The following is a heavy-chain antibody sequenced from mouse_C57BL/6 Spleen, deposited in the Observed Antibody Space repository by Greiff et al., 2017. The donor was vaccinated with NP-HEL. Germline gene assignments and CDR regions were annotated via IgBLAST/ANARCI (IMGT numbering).Heavy chain of an antibody. CDR2: ISYDGSN. Sequence: DVKLQESGPGLVKPSQSLSLTCSVTGYSITSGYYWNWIRQFPGNKLEWMGYISYDGSNNYNPSLKNRISITRDTSKNQFFLKLNSVTTEDTATYYCAREGYYGSSGFDYWGQGTTLTVSS. V-gene: IGHV3-6*01. CDR1: GYSITSGYY. D-gene: IGHD1-1*01. J-gene: IGHJ2*01. CDR3: AREGYYGSSGFDY.